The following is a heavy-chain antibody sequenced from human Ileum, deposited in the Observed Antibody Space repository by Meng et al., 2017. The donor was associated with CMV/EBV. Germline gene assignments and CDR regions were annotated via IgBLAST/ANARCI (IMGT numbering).Heavy chain of an antibody. V-gene: IGHV1-2*02. J-gene: IGHJ4*02. CDR2: INPKSGGT. Sequence: APVKVSCKASGYTFTGYYMHWVRQAPGQGLEWMGWINPKSGGTKYAQKFQGRVTMTRATSISTAYMEVSSLRSDDTAVYYCARGITADGTVYWGQGTLVTVSS. CDR1: GYTFTGYY. CDR3: ARGITADGTVY. D-gene: IGHD6-13*01.